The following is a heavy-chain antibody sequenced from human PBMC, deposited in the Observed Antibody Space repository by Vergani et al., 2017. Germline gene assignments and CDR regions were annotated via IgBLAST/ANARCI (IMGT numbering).Heavy chain of an antibody. J-gene: IGHJ6*03. CDR1: GFTFSSYS. D-gene: IGHD2-2*01. V-gene: IGHV3-21*01. Sequence: EVQLVESGGGLVQPGGSLRLSCAASGFTFSSYSMNWVRQAPGKGLEWVSSISSSSSYIYYADSVKGRFTISRDNAKNSLYLQMNSLRAEDTAVYYCARGGYCSSTSCPKYYYYYYMDVWGKGTTVTVSS. CDR2: ISSSSSYI. CDR3: ARGGYCSSTSCPKYYYYYYMDV.